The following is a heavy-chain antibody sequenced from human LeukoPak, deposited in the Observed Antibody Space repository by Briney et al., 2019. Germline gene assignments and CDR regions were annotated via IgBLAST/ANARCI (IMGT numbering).Heavy chain of an antibody. CDR1: GGSISSYY. CDR3: ARDYPAAAGTTGNNWFDP. J-gene: IGHJ5*02. CDR2: IYYSGST. D-gene: IGHD6-13*01. Sequence: PSETLSLTCTVSGGSISSYYWSWIRQPPGKGLEWIGYIYYSGSTNYNPSLKSRVTISVDTSKNQFSLKLSSVTAADTAVYYCARDYPAAAGTTGNNWFDPWGQGTLVTVSS. V-gene: IGHV4-59*01.